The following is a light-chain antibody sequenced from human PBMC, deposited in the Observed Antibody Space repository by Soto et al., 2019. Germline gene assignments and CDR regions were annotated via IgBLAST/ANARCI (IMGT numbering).Light chain of an antibody. CDR3: SSYTSSSTLL. CDR2: EVS. V-gene: IGLV2-14*01. Sequence: QSALTQPASVSGSPGQSITVSCTGTSSDVGGYNYVSWYQQHPGKAPKLMIYEVSNRPSGVSNRFSGSKSGNTASLTISGLQAEDEADYHCSSYTSSSTLLFGTGTKVTVL. CDR1: SSDVGGYNY. J-gene: IGLJ1*01.